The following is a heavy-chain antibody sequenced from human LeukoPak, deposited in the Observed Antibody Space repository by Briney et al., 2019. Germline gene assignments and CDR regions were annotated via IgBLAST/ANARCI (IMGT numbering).Heavy chain of an antibody. CDR3: ARDTGGFDY. V-gene: IGHV4-39*07. D-gene: IGHD1-26*01. CDR1: GGSISSSSYY. J-gene: IGHJ4*02. Sequence: SETLSLTCTVSGGSISSSSYYWGWIRQPPGKGLEWIGSIYYSGSTYYNPSLKSRVTMSVDTSKNQFSLKLSSVTAADTAVYYCARDTGGFDYWGQGTLVTVSS. CDR2: IYYSGST.